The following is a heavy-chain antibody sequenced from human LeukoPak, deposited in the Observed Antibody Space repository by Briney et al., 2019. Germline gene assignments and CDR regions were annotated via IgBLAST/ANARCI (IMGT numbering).Heavy chain of an antibody. V-gene: IGHV3-23*01. D-gene: IGHD2-8*01. J-gene: IGHJ4*02. Sequence: PGGSLRLSCAASGFTFSSYAMSWVRQAPGKGLEWVSAISGSGGITYYADSVKGRFTISRDNSKNTLYLQMNSLRAEDTAVYYCAKCPHSGVALIDYWGQATLVTVSS. CDR1: GFTFSSYA. CDR3: AKCPHSGVALIDY. CDR2: ISGSGGIT.